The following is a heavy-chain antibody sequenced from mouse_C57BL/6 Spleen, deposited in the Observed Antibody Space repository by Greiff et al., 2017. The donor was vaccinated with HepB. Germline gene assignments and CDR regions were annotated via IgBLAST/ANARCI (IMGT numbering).Heavy chain of an antibody. V-gene: IGHV1-54*01. Sequence: VQLKESGAELVRPGTSVKVSCKASGYAFTNYLIEWVKQRPGQGLEWIGVINPGSGGTNYNEKFKGKATLTADKSSSTAYMQLSSLTSEDSAVYFCARSEGYFDYWGQGTTLTVSS. CDR1: GYAFTNYL. J-gene: IGHJ2*01. CDR2: INPGSGGT. CDR3: ARSEGYFDY.